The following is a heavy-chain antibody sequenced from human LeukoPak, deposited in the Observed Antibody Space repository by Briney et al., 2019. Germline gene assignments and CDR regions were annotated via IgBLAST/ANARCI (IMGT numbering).Heavy chain of an antibody. V-gene: IGHV3-11*04. CDR3: AKDSSGWYSYNWFDP. CDR2: ISSSGSTI. D-gene: IGHD6-19*01. Sequence: PGGSLRLSCAASGFTFSDYYMSWIRQAPGKGLEWVSYISSSGSTIYYADSVKGRFTISRDNSKNTLYLQMNSLRAEDTAVYYCAKDSSGWYSYNWFDPWGQGTLVTVSS. CDR1: GFTFSDYY. J-gene: IGHJ5*02.